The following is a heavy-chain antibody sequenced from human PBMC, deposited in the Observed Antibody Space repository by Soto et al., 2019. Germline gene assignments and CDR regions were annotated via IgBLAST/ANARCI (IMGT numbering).Heavy chain of an antibody. V-gene: IGHV4-59*01. J-gene: IGHJ5*01. D-gene: IGHD3-22*01. CDR1: GGSISSYY. Sequence: QVQLQESGPGLVKPSETLSLTCTVSGGSISSYYWSWIRQPPGKGLEWIGYIYYSGSTNYNPSLKRRVTISVDTSKNQFSLKLSSVTAADTXXYYCARENYYDSSGGLDSWGQGTLVTVSS. CDR3: ARENYYDSSGGLDS. CDR2: IYYSGST.